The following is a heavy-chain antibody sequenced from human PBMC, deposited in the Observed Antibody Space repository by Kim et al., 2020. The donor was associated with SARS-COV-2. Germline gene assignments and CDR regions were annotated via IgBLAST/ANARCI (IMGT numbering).Heavy chain of an antibody. J-gene: IGHJ4*02. V-gene: IGHV3-53*01. Sequence: GESLRLSCAASGFTVSSNYMSWVRQAPGKGLEWVSVIYSGGSTYYADSVKGRFTISRDNSKNTLYLQMNSLRAEDTAVYYCARGHPDTAMAHFDYWGQGTLVTVSS. CDR1: GFTVSSNY. D-gene: IGHD5-18*01. CDR3: ARGHPDTAMAHFDY. CDR2: IYSGGST.